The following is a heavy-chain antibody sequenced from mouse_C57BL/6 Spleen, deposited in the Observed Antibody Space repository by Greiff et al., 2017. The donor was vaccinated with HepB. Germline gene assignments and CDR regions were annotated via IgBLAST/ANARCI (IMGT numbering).Heavy chain of an antibody. Sequence: QVQLQQSGAELVRPGASVTLSCKASGYTFTDYEMHWVKQTPVHGLEWIGAIDPETGGTAYNQKFKGKAILTADKSSSTAYMELRSLTSEDSAVYDCTSYYYGSSYGFAYWGQGTLVTVSA. CDR2: IDPETGGT. V-gene: IGHV1-15*01. CDR3: TSYYYGSSYGFAY. J-gene: IGHJ3*01. D-gene: IGHD1-1*01. CDR1: GYTFTDYE.